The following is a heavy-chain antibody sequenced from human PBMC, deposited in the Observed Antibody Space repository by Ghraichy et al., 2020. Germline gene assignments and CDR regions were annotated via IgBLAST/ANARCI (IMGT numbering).Heavy chain of an antibody. J-gene: IGHJ5*02. CDR3: AREGGATTKWPWFDP. D-gene: IGHD1-1*01. CDR2: IRSSGST. CDR1: GDSISTYY. V-gene: IGHV4-4*07. Sequence: SETLSLTCSVSGDSISTYYWSWIRQPAGEGLEWIGRIRSSGSTNSNPSLKSRVTMSVDTSKNQFSLRLGSVTAADTAIYYCAREGGATTKWPWFDPWGQGTLVTVSS.